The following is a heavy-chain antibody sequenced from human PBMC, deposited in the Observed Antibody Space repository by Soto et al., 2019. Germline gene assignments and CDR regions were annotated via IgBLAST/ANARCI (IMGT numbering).Heavy chain of an antibody. J-gene: IGHJ1*01. CDR1: GDSVSSNSVA. Sequence: QVQLQQSGPGLVKPSQTLSLTCAISGDSVSSNSVAWNWIRQSPSRGLEWLGRTYYRSKWYKDYAVSGRRRLTINPDTSNNQISLQLTSVTPKDTAVYYCAGGRVDPSSWRTFQDWGQGTLVTVSS. CDR2: TYYRSKWYK. D-gene: IGHD6-13*01. V-gene: IGHV6-1*01. CDR3: AGGRVDPSSWRTFQD.